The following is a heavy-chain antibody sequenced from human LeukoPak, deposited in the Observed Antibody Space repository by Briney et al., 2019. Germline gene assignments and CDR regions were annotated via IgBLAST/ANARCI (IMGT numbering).Heavy chain of an antibody. CDR1: GYTFTDYY. V-gene: IGHV1-2*02. CDR2: ISTKSGDT. Sequence: GASVKVSCKASGYTFTDYYIHWVRQAPGQGLERLGWISTKSGDTNYAQKFQGRVTLTRDTSITTAYMDLSRLRSDDTAVYYCATGSSLFNYWGQGTLVTVSS. CDR3: ATGSSLFNY. J-gene: IGHJ4*02. D-gene: IGHD2-2*01.